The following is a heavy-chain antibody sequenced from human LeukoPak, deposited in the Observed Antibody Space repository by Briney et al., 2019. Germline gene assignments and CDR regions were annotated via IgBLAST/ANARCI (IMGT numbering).Heavy chain of an antibody. CDR3: ARSALYDFWSGYSPAHFDY. D-gene: IGHD3-3*01. CDR2: MNPNSGNT. CDR1: GGTFSSYA. J-gene: IGHJ4*02. Sequence: ASVKVSCKASGGTFSSYAISWVRQAPGQGLEWMGWMNPNSGNTGYAQKFQGRVTITRNTSISTAYMELSSLRSEDTAVYYCARSALYDFWSGYSPAHFDYWGQGTLVTVSS. V-gene: IGHV1-8*03.